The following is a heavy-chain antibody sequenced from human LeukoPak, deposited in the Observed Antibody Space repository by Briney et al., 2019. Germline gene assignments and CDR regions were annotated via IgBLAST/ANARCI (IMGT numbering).Heavy chain of an antibody. Sequence: SETLSLTCTVSGGSISSSSYYWGWIRQPPGKGLEWIGSIYYSGSTYYNPSLKSRVTISVDTSKNQFSLKLSSVTAADTAVYYCARLETQRGKRWLVKPQMTTFDYWGQGTLVTVSS. V-gene: IGHV4-39*01. CDR3: ARLETQRGKRWLVKPQMTTFDY. D-gene: IGHD6-19*01. CDR2: IYYSGST. CDR1: GGSISSSSYY. J-gene: IGHJ4*02.